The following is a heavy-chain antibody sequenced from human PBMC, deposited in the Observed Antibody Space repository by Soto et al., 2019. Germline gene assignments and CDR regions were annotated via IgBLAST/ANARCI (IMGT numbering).Heavy chain of an antibody. CDR2: IIPIFGTT. D-gene: IGHD2-21*02. Sequence: QVQLVQSGAEVKKPGSSVKVSCKASGGTFSSYAISWVRQAPGQGLEWMGGIIPIFGTTNYAQKFQGRVTITADESTSTAYMELSSLRSEDTAVYYCARNGGNSGNYYYYGMDVWGQGTTVTVSS. CDR3: ARNGGNSGNYYYYGMDV. V-gene: IGHV1-69*01. CDR1: GGTFSSYA. J-gene: IGHJ6*02.